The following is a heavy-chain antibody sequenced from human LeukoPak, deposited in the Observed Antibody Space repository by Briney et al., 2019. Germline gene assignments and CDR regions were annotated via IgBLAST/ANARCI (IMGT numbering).Heavy chain of an antibody. Sequence: PGGSLRLSCAASGFTFSSYDMHWVRQTTGRGLEWVSGIGTAGDTYSPGSVKGRFTISRENAKNSLYLQMNSLRAGDTAVYYCARDSPRSFYEYWGQGTLVTVSS. CDR1: GFTFSSYD. V-gene: IGHV3-13*01. CDR2: IGTAGDT. J-gene: IGHJ4*02. D-gene: IGHD2/OR15-2a*01. CDR3: ARDSPRSFYEY.